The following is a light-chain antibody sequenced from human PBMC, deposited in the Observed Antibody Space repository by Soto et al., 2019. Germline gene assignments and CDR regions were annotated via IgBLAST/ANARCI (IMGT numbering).Light chain of an antibody. CDR2: QDN. J-gene: IGLJ2*01. V-gene: IGLV3-1*01. CDR1: KLGYKY. CDR3: QAWDSSTALL. Sequence: SSELTQPPSVSVSPGQTASITCSGDKLGYKYACWFQQKPGQSPVVVIYQDNRRPSGIPERFSGSNSGNTATLTISGTQAMDEADYYCQAWDSSTALLFGGGTKLTVL.